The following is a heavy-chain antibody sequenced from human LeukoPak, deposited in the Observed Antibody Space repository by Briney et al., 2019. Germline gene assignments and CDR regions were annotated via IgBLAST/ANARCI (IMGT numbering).Heavy chain of an antibody. V-gene: IGHV4-59*01. CDR3: ARENRYCSSTSCSYYYYMDV. CDR2: IYYSGSN. CDR1: GGSISSYY. J-gene: IGHJ6*03. Sequence: SETLSLTCTVSGGSISSYYWSWIRQPPGEGLEWIGYIYYSGSNNYNPSLKSRVTISVDTSKNQFSLKLSSVTAADTAVYYCARENRYCSSTSCSYYYYMDVWGKGTTVTVSS. D-gene: IGHD2-2*01.